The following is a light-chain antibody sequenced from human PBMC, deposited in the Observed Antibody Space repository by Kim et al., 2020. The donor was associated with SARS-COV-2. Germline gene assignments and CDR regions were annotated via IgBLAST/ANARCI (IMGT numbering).Light chain of an antibody. CDR1: SRDVGTYNP. CDR3: CSYAGSSTYVV. Sequence: QSLPIACTGASRDVGTYNPVSWYQQHPGKAPKLMIYDVGRRPSGVSNRFSGSKSGNTASLTISGLQAEDESDYYCCSYAGSSTYVVFGGGTQLTVL. J-gene: IGLJ2*01. CDR2: DVG. V-gene: IGLV2-23*02.